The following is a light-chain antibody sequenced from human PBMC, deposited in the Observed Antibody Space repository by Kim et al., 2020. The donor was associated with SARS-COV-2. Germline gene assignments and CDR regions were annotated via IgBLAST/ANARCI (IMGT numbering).Light chain of an antibody. CDR3: QQYGSSPRT. Sequence: EIVLTQSPGPLSLSPGERATLSCRASQSVSSSYLAWYQQKPGQAPRLLIYGASSRATGIPDRFSGSGSGTDFTLTISRLEREDFAVYYCQQYGSSPRTFGQGTKLEI. J-gene: IGKJ2*01. V-gene: IGKV3-20*01. CDR2: GAS. CDR1: QSVSSSY.